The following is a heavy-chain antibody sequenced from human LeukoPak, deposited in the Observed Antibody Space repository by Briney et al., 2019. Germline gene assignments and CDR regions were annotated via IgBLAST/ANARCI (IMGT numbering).Heavy chain of an antibody. CDR1: GFTFSSYE. D-gene: IGHD3-10*02. V-gene: IGHV3-48*03. Sequence: GGSLRLXCAASGFTFSSYEMNWVRQAPGKGLEWVSYISSSGSTIYYADSVKGRFTISRDNAKNSLYLQMNSLRAEDTVVYYCARAMLYGDYIDYWGQGTLVTVSS. CDR2: ISSSGSTI. CDR3: ARAMLYGDYIDY. J-gene: IGHJ4*02.